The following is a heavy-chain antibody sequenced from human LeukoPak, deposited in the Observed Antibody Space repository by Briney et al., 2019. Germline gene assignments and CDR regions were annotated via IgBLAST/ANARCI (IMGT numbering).Heavy chain of an antibody. Sequence: ASVKVSCNASGYTFINYGINWVRQAPGQGLEWVGWITPYNGNTNYAQKLQGRVTMTTDTSTSTAYMELRSLRPDDTAMYYCARRGVFYYDSSGRANYYFDFWGQGTLVTVSS. J-gene: IGHJ4*02. CDR1: GYTFINYG. CDR3: ARRGVFYYDSSGRANYYFDF. CDR2: ITPYNGNT. D-gene: IGHD3-22*01. V-gene: IGHV1-18*01.